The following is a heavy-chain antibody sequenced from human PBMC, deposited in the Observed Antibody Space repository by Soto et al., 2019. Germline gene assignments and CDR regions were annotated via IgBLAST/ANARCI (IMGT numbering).Heavy chain of an antibody. CDR3: ARVPVRNTMARSHWNKNAFDI. D-gene: IGHD3-10*01. Sequence: ASVKVSCKASGYTFTSYDINWVRQATEQGLEWMGWMNPNSGNTGYAQKFQGRVTMTRNTSISTAYMELSSLRSEDTAVYYCARVPVRNTMARSHWNKNAFDIWGQGTMVTVSS. J-gene: IGHJ3*02. CDR1: GYTFTSYD. V-gene: IGHV1-8*01. CDR2: MNPNSGNT.